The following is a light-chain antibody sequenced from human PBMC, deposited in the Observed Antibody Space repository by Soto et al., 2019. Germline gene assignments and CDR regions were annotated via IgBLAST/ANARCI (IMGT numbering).Light chain of an antibody. CDR2: DVS. Sequence: QSALTQPASVSGSPRQSITISCTGTSSDVGGYNLVSWYQQHPGKVPKLMIYDVSNRPSGVSNRFSGSKSGNTASLTISGLQAEDEADYYCSSYTSSNTYVFGTGTKVTVL. V-gene: IGLV2-14*01. CDR1: SSDVGGYNL. CDR3: SSYTSSNTYV. J-gene: IGLJ1*01.